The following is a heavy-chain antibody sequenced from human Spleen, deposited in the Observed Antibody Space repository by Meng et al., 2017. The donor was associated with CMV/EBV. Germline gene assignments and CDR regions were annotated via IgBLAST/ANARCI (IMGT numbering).Heavy chain of an antibody. V-gene: IGHV1-46*01. CDR1: FTSYY. J-gene: IGHJ6*02. CDR2: INPSGGST. CDR3: ARGGDTGGNSWGYYYGMDV. D-gene: IGHD4-23*01. Sequence: FTSYYMHWVRQAPGQGLEWMGIINPSGGSTSYAQKFQGRVTMTRDTSTSTVYMELSSLRSEDTAVYYCARGGDTGGNSWGYYYGMDVWGQGTTVTVSS.